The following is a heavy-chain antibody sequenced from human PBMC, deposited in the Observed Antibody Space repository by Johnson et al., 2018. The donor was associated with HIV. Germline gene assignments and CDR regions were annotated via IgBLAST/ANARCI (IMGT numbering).Heavy chain of an antibody. CDR1: GFTFNSYG. CDR3: ANSTRESSRGGCGPYGAFHF. D-gene: IGHD3-16*01. V-gene: IGHV3-30*18. Sequence: QVQLLESGGGLVQPGGSLRLSCAASGFTFNSYGMTWVRQAPGKGLEWVAVITYDGSNKYYADSVKGRFTISRDNSKNTLYLQMNRLGAEDTGVYYCANSTRESSRGGCGPYGAFHFWGQGTMVTVS. CDR2: ITYDGSNK. J-gene: IGHJ3*01.